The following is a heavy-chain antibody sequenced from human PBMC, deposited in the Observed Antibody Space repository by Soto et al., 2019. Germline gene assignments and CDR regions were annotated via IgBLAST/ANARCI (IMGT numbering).Heavy chain of an antibody. CDR1: GFSISSYY. V-gene: IGHV4-59*08. CDR3: ASTRMIVAHFDY. J-gene: IGHJ4*02. CDR2: IYYSGST. Sequence: SETLSLTCTFSGFSISSYYWSWIRQPPGKGLEWIGYIYYSGSTNYNPSLKSRVTISVDTSKNQFSLKLSSVTAADTAVYYCASTRMIVAHFDYWGQGTLVTVSS. D-gene: IGHD3-22*01.